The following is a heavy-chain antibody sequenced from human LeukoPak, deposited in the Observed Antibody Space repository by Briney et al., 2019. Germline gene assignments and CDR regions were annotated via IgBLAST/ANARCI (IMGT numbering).Heavy chain of an antibody. CDR1: GGSISSYY. CDR3: ARVTSRLGVCDY. V-gene: IGHV4-38-2*02. CDR2: IYHSGNT. D-gene: IGHD2-8*01. J-gene: IGHJ4*02. Sequence: SETLSLTCTVSGGSISSYYWNWIRQPPGKGLEWIGSIYHSGNTYYNPSLKSRVTISVDTSKNQFSLKLRSVTAADTAVYYCARVTSRLGVCDYWGQGTLVTVSS.